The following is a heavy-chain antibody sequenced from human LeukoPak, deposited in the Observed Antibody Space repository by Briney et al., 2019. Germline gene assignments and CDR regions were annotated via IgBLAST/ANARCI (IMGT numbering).Heavy chain of an antibody. J-gene: IGHJ6*02. D-gene: IGHD3-10*01. CDR3: ARAPMVRGVDYYYSGMDV. CDR1: GFTFSSYA. V-gene: IGHV3-30*04. CDR2: ISYDGSNK. Sequence: QPGRSLRLSCAASGFTFSSYAMHWVRQAPGKGLEWVAVISYDGSNKYYADSVKGRFTISRDNSKNTLYLQMNSLRAEDTAVYYCARAPMVRGVDYYYSGMDVWGQGTTVTVSS.